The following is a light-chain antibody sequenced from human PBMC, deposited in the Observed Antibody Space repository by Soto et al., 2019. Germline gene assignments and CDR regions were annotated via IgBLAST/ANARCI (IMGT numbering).Light chain of an antibody. CDR2: SAS. Sequence: DIQMTQSPSSLSASVGDRVTISCRAGQSISTYLNWYQQKPGTAPRLLIYSASSVKTGVPPRFSGSGSGRDFTLTISSLSPEDIATYFCQQSYTSPPWTFGQGTKVEIK. CDR1: QSISTY. J-gene: IGKJ1*01. V-gene: IGKV1-39*01. CDR3: QQSYTSPPWT.